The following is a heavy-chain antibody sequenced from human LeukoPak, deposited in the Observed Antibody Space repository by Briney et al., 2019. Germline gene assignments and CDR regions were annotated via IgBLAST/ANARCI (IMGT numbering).Heavy chain of an antibody. J-gene: IGHJ4*02. CDR1: GFTFSNAW. V-gene: IGHV3-15*01. CDR3: TTDLGDYTLNFAGRFGY. CDR2: IKSKTDGGTT. Sequence: GGSLRLSCAASGFTFSNAWMSWVRQAPGKGLEWVGRIKSKTDGGTTDYAAPVKGRFTISRDDSKNTLYLQMNSLKTEDTAVYYCTTDLGDYTLNFAGRFGYWGQGTLVTVSS. D-gene: IGHD4-17*01.